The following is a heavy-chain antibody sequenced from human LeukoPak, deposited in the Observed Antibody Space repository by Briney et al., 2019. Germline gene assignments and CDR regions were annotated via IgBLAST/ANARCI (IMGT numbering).Heavy chain of an antibody. Sequence: GGSLRPSCAASGFTFSSYDMHWVRQAPGKGLEWVAIISYDGNNKYYADSVKGRFTISRDNSKNTLYLQMNSLRVEDTAVYYCAKRNGFWGQGTLVTVSS. CDR2: ISYDGNNK. CDR3: AKRNGF. CDR1: GFTFSSYD. V-gene: IGHV3-30*18. D-gene: IGHD1-1*01. J-gene: IGHJ4*02.